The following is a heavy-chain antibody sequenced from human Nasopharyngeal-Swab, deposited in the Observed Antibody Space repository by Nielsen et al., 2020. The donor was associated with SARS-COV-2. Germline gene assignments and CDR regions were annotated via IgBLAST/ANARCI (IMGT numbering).Heavy chain of an antibody. CDR1: GGTFSSYA. CDR2: IIPILGTA. Sequence: SVKVSCKASGGTFSSYAISWVRQAPGQGLEWMGGIIPILGTANYAQKFQGRVTITADESTSTAYMELSSLRSEDTAVYYCARGTIVGATDYFDYWGQGTLVTVSS. D-gene: IGHD1-26*01. CDR3: ARGTIVGATDYFDY. J-gene: IGHJ4*02. V-gene: IGHV1-69*13.